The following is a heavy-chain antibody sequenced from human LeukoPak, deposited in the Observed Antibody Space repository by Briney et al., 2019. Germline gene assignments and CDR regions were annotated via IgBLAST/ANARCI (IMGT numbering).Heavy chain of an antibody. CDR2: ISAYNGST. CDR1: GYTFTSYG. V-gene: IGHV1-18*01. Sequence: GASVKVSCKASGYTFTSYGISWVRQAPGQGLEWMRWISAYNGSTNYAQKLQGRVTMTTDTSTSTAYKELRSLRSDDTAVYYCARDGSLYCSGGSCYFDYWCQGTLVTVSS. D-gene: IGHD2-15*01. J-gene: IGHJ4*02. CDR3: ARDGSLYCSGGSCYFDY.